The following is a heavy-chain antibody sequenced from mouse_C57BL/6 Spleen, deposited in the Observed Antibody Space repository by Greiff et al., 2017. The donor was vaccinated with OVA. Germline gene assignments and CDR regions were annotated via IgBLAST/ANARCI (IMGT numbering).Heavy chain of an antibody. V-gene: IGHV1-26*01. CDR3: ARWGQGAWFAY. J-gene: IGHJ3*01. Sequence: VQLQQSGPELVKPGASVKISCKASGYTFTDYYMNWVKQSHGKSLEWIGDINPNNGGTSYNQKFKGKATLTVDKSSSTAYMELRSLTSEDSAVYYCARWGQGAWFAYWGQGTLVTVSA. CDR1: GYTFTDYY. CDR2: INPNNGGT.